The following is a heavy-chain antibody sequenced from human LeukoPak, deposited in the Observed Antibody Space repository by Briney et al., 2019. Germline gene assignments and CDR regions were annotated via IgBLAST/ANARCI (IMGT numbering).Heavy chain of an antibody. CDR3: ARGSYEPDY. D-gene: IGHD3-22*01. J-gene: IGHJ4*02. V-gene: IGHV3-48*03. CDR2: ISTSGSTK. Sequence: GGSLRLSCAASGFTFSSYDMNWVRQAPGKGLEWVTYISTSGSTKYYAGSVKGRFTISRDNAKNSLYLQMISLRAEDTAVYYCARGSYEPDYWGQGTLVTVSS. CDR1: GFTFSSYD.